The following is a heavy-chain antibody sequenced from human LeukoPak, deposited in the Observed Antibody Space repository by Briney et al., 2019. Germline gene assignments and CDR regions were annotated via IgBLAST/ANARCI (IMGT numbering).Heavy chain of an antibody. CDR1: GGSISSYY. Sequence: SETLSLTCTVSGGSISSYYWSWIRQPPGKGLEWIGYIYYSGSTNYNPSLKSRVTISVDTSKNQFSLKLSSVTAADTAVYYCARGGLNYYDSSGAQEYWGQGTLVTVSS. CDR3: ARGGLNYYDSSGAQEY. V-gene: IGHV4-59*12. D-gene: IGHD3-22*01. J-gene: IGHJ4*02. CDR2: IYYSGST.